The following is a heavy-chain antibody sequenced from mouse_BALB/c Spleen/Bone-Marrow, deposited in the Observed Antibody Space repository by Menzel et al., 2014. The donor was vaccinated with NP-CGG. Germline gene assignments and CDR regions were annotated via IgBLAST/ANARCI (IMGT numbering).Heavy chain of an antibody. CDR1: GFTFSSYS. D-gene: IGHD2-4*01. CDR3: SKDGGYDYSYYFDY. J-gene: IGHJ2*01. Sequence: EVQLVESGGGLVKPGGSLKLSCAASGFTFSSYSMSWVRQTPEKRLEWVATISSGGHDTYYPDSVKGRFTISRDNAKNTLYLQMSSLKSEDTAVYYYSKDGGYDYSYYFDYWGQGTTLTVSS. V-gene: IGHV5-6-4*01. CDR2: ISSGGHDT.